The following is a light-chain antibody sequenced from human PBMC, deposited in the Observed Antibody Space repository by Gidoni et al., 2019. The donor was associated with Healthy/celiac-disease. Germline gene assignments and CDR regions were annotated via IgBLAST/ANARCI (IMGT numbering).Light chain of an antibody. CDR2: AAS. J-gene: IGKJ3*01. CDR3: QQLNNYPRT. CDR1: QGISSY. Sequence: DIQLTQSPSFRSASVGDRVTITCRASQGISSYLAWYQQKPGKAPKLLIYAASTLQSGVPSRFSGSGSGTEFTLTISSLQPEDFATYYCQQLNNYPRTFGPGTKVDIK. V-gene: IGKV1-9*01.